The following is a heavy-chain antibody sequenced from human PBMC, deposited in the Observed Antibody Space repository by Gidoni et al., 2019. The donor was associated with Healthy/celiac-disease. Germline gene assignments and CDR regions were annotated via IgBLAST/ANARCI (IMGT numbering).Heavy chain of an antibody. CDR2: IKQDGSEK. Sequence: VPLVESGGRLVPPGGALEPPRSASGFHFSSYWMSWVRQAPGKGLEWVANIKQDGSEKYYVDSVKGRFTISRDNAKNSLYLQMNSLRAEDTAVYYCARDAYYYGSGSYAWGQGTLVTVSS. V-gene: IGHV3-7*01. D-gene: IGHD3-10*01. CDR3: ARDAYYYGSGSYA. J-gene: IGHJ4*02. CDR1: GFHFSSYW.